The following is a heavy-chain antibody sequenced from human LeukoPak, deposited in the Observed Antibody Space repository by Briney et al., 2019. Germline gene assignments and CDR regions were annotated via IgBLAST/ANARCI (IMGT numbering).Heavy chain of an antibody. Sequence: PGGSLRLSCAASGFTFSSYAMSWVRQAPGKGLEWVSAISGSGGSTYYADSVKGRFTISRDNSKNTLYLQMNSLRAEDTAVYYCATYKSYSGYDPRLFDYWGQGTLVTVSS. CDR1: GFTFSSYA. CDR3: ATYKSYSGYDPRLFDY. J-gene: IGHJ4*02. V-gene: IGHV3-23*01. CDR2: ISGSGGST. D-gene: IGHD5-12*01.